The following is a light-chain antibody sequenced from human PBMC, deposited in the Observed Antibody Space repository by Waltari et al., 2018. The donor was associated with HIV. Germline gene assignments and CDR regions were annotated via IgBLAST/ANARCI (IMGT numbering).Light chain of an antibody. CDR3: AVWDDSLGGAV. J-gene: IGLJ2*01. V-gene: IGLV1-47*01. Sequence: QSVVTQPPSASATPGQRVTISCSGSGSNIGTYSVNWYQHFPGTAPKLLIYMNEQRPAGVPGRCSGSQSGTSASLAIGGFKYDDEADYYCAVWDDSLGGAVFGGGTKLTVL. CDR1: GSNIGTYS. CDR2: MNE.